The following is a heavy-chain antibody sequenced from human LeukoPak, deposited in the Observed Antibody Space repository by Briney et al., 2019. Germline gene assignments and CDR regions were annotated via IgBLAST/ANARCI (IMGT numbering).Heavy chain of an antibody. CDR2: IYYSGST. CDR1: GGSISSSSYY. Sequence: PSETLSLTCTVSGGSISSSSYYWGWIRQPPGKGLEWIGSIYYSGSTYYNPSLKSRVTISVDTSNNQFSLKLSSVTAADTAVYYCARHSIVFVRPAAPYNWFDPWGQGTLVTVSS. V-gene: IGHV4-39*01. J-gene: IGHJ5*02. CDR3: ARHSIVFVRPAAPYNWFDP. D-gene: IGHD3-10*02.